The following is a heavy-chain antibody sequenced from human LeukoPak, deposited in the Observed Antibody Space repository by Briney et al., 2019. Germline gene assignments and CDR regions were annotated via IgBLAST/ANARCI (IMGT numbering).Heavy chain of an antibody. CDR2: INPNSGGT. Sequence: GASVKVSCKASGYTFTGYYMHWVRQAPGQGLEWMGRINPNSGGTSYAQKFQGRVTMTRDTSISTAYMELSRLRSDDTAVYYCACSMVATCGGDYWGQGTLVTVSS. CDR3: ACSMVATCGGDY. CDR1: GYTFTGYY. J-gene: IGHJ4*02. V-gene: IGHV1-2*06. D-gene: IGHD5-12*01.